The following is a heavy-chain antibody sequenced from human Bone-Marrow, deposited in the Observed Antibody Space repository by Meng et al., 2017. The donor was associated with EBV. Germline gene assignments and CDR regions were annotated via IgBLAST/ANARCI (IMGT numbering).Heavy chain of an antibody. V-gene: IGHV2-5*02. Sequence: QITLKGSGPTLVKPTQTLTLTCTFSGFSLSTPGVGVGWIRQPPGEALEWLAVIYWDDDKRYSPSLKSRLTITKDTSKQQVVLTMTNMDPVDTATYYCAHRRDYSYFDYWGQGTLVTVSS. CDR1: GFSLSTPGVG. D-gene: IGHD2-21*01. CDR3: AHRRDYSYFDY. CDR2: IYWDDDK. J-gene: IGHJ4*02.